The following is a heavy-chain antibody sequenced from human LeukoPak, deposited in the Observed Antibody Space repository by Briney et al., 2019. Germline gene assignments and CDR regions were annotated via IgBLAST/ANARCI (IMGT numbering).Heavy chain of an antibody. CDR3: ARFTRGYCSGGSCYYFDY. D-gene: IGHD2-15*01. CDR1: GGSISSSSYY. J-gene: IGHJ4*02. CDR2: IYYSGST. Sequence: SETLSLTCTVSGGSISSSSYYWGWIRQPPGKGLEWIGSIYYSGSTYYNPSLKSRVTISVDTSKNQFSLKLSSVTAADTAVYYCARFTRGYCSGGSCYYFDYWGQGTLVTVSS. V-gene: IGHV4-39*07.